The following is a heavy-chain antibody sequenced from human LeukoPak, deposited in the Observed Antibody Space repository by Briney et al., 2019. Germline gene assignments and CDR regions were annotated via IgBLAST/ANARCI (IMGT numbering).Heavy chain of an antibody. CDR3: ARHEQMLNFDY. CDR2: IYYSGST. V-gene: IGHV4-31*03. D-gene: IGHD2-2*01. CDR1: GGSISSGGYY. Sequence: SETLSLTCTVSGGSISSGGYYWSWIRQHPGTGLERIGYIYYSGSTYYNPSLKSRVTISVDTSKNQFSLKLSSVTAADTAVYYCARHEQMLNFDYWGQGTLVTVSS. J-gene: IGHJ4*02.